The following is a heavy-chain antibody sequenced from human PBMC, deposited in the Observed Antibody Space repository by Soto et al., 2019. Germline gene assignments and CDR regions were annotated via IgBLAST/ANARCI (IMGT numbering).Heavy chain of an antibody. V-gene: IGHV4-39*01. Sequence: AETLSLTCTVSGGSIGSSRCHWGGIRHPPGKGLEWIASIKYSGTTFYNPSLKSRVTLSVDTSKNQFALKLSSVTAAETAVYYCARLGISGRYYEAFESWGQGTMVTVSS. J-gene: IGHJ3*02. D-gene: IGHD1-26*01. CDR3: ARLGISGRYYEAFES. CDR1: GGSIGSSRCH. CDR2: IKYSGTT.